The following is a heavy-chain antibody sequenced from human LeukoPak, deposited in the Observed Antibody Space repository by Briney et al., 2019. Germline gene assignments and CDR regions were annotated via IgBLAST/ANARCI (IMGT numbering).Heavy chain of an antibody. J-gene: IGHJ4*02. CDR3: AIVTSYGLIDF. CDR2: IYYSGST. D-gene: IGHD3-10*01. Sequence: SETLSLTCIVSGGSISSNAYYWGWIRPPPGKGLEYIVSIYYSGSTYYNPSLKSRVTISVDTSKNQLSLKLSSVTAADTAVYYCAIVTSYGLIDFWGQGTLVTVSS. V-gene: IGHV4-39*02. CDR1: GGSISSNAYY.